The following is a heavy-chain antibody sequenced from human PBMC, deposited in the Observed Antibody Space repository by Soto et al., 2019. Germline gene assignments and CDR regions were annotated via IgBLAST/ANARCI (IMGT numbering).Heavy chain of an antibody. D-gene: IGHD3-10*01. J-gene: IGHJ5*02. CDR3: ATSVTP. CDR1: GGSISSGGSY. Sequence: QVQLQESGPGLVKPSQTLSLTCTVSGGSISSGGSYWSGIRQHPGKGLEWIRDIYYRGSTHYNPSLKSRVTISVDTTKNQFALKLSSVTAAATAVYSCATSVTPWGQGTLVTVSS. CDR2: IYYRGST. V-gene: IGHV4-31*03.